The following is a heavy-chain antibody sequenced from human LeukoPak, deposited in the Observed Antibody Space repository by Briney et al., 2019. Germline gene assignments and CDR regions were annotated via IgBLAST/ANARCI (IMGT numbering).Heavy chain of an antibody. CDR2: IYYSGST. CDR1: GGSISSGDYY. CDR3: ARTAAIEGGYYYYYMDV. J-gene: IGHJ6*03. Sequence: SETLSLTCTVSGGSISSGDYYWSWIRQPPGKGLEWIGNIYYSGSTYYNPSLKSRVTISVDTSKNQFSLKLSSVTAADTAVYYCARTAAIEGGYYYYYMDVWGKGTTVTVSS. V-gene: IGHV4-30-4*08. D-gene: IGHD2-2*02.